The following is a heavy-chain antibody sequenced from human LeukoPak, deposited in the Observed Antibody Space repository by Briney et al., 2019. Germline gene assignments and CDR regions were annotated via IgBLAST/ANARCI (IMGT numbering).Heavy chain of an antibody. D-gene: IGHD4-17*01. V-gene: IGHV4-59*08. CDR3: ARQADYGDYYVDY. J-gene: IGHJ4*02. Sequence: SETLSLTCTVSGGSISSYYWSWIRQPPGKGLEWIGYIYYSGSTNYNPSLKSRVTISVDTSKNQFSLKLSPVTAADTAVYYCARQADYGDYYVDYWGQGTLVTVSS. CDR1: GGSISSYY. CDR2: IYYSGST.